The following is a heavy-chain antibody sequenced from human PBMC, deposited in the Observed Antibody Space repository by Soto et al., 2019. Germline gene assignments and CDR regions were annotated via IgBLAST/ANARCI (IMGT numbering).Heavy chain of an antibody. D-gene: IGHD3-22*01. V-gene: IGHV3-23*01. CDR2: ISGRGGST. Sequence: GAPRSLPFPASGLTFGSNSMNWVRRAPGKGLEWVSAISGRGGSTYYADSVKGRFTISRDNTKNTLYLQMNSLRAEDTAVYYGAQDQYYYNSSGPCYYWGQGTLVTVSS. J-gene: IGHJ4*02. CDR1: GLTFGSNS. CDR3: AQDQYYYNSSGPCYY.